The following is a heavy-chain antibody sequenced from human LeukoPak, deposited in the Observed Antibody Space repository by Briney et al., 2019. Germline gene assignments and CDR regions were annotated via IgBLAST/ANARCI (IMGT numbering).Heavy chain of an antibody. CDR2: IIPIFGTA. CDR3: ARDLSGYFDY. J-gene: IGHJ4*02. D-gene: IGHD2/OR15-2a*01. CDR1: GGTFSSYA. Sequence: GASVKVSCKASGGTFSSYAISWVRQAPGQGLEWMGGIIPIFGTANYAQKFQGRVTITADESTSTAYMELSSLRSEDTAVYYRARDLSGYFDYWGQGTLVTVSS. V-gene: IGHV1-69*13.